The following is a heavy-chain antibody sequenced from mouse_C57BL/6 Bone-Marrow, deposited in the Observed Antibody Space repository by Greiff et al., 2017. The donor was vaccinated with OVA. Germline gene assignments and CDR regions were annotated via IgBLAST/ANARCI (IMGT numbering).Heavy chain of an antibody. CDR1: GYTFTSYW. J-gene: IGHJ4*01. CDR3: TRRELPFYYAMDY. V-gene: IGHV1-5*01. D-gene: IGHD2-1*01. Sequence: DVKLVESGTVLARPGASVKMSCKTSGYTFTSYWMHWVKQRPGQGLEWIGAIYPGNSDTSYNQKFKGKAKLTAVTSASTAYMELSSLTNEDSAVYYCTRRELPFYYAMDYWGQGTSVTVSS. CDR2: IYPGNSDT.